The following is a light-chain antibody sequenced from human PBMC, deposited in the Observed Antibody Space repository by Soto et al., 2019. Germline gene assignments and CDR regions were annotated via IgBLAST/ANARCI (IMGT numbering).Light chain of an antibody. CDR3: QQYNSYWRT. J-gene: IGKJ1*01. CDR1: QSISSW. CDR2: DAS. V-gene: IGKV1-5*01. Sequence: DIQMTQSPSSLSASLGDRVTITCRASQSISSWLAWYQQKPGKAPKLLIYDASSLESGVPSRFSGSGSGTEFTLTISSLQPDDFATYYCQQYNSYWRTFGQGTKVDIK.